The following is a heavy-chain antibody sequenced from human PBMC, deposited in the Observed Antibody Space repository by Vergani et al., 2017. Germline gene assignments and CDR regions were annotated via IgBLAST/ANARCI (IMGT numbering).Heavy chain of an antibody. CDR2: ISSSSSYI. V-gene: IGHV3-21*02. CDR3: ARARYWNPWNYYYYMDV. Sequence: EVQLLESGGGLVQPGGSRRLSCAASGFTFSSYSMNWVRQAPGKGLEWVSSISSSSSYIYYADSVKGRFTISRDNAKNSLYLQMNSLRAEDTAVYYCARARYWNPWNYYYYMDVWGKGTTVTVSS. D-gene: IGHD1-1*01. CDR1: GFTFSSYS. J-gene: IGHJ6*03.